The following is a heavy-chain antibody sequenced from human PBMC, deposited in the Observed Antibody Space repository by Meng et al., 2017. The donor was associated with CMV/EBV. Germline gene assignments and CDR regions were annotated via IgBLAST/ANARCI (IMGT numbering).Heavy chain of an antibody. CDR1: YA. J-gene: IGHJ5*02. D-gene: IGHD3-22*01. CDR2: ITPIFGTA. Sequence: YAISWVRQAPGQGLEWMGGITPIFGTANYAQKFQGRVTITTDESTSTAYMELSSLRSEDTAVYYCARGGGKYYYDSSGYYNGGWFDPWGQGTLVTVSS. V-gene: IGHV1-69*05. CDR3: ARGGGKYYYDSSGYYNGGWFDP.